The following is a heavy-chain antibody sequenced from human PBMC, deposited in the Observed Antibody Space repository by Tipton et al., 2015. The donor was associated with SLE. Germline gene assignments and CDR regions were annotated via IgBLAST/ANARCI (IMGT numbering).Heavy chain of an antibody. Sequence: TLSLTCTVSGGSISSGGYYWSWIRQHPGKGLEWIGYIYYSGSTYYNPSLKSRVTISVDTSKNQFSLNLSSVTAADTAVHYCARGPPEGWFDPWGQGTLVTVSS. CDR1: GGSISSGGYY. CDR2: IYYSGST. V-gene: IGHV4-31*03. CDR3: ARGPPEGWFDP. J-gene: IGHJ5*02.